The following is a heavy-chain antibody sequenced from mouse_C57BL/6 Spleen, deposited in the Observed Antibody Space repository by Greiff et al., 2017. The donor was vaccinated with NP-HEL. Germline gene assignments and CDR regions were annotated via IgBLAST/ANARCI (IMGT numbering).Heavy chain of an antibody. V-gene: IGHV1-18*01. CDR3: ARRGTTVRGYYAMDY. CDR2: INPNNGGT. D-gene: IGHD1-1*01. Sequence: EVQLQQSGPELVKPGASVKIPCKASGYTFTDYNMDWVKQSHGKSLEWIGDINPNNGGTIYNQKFKGKATLTVDKSSSTAYMELRSLTSEDTAVYYCARRGTTVRGYYAMDYWGQGTSVTVSS. CDR1: GYTFTDYN. J-gene: IGHJ4*01.